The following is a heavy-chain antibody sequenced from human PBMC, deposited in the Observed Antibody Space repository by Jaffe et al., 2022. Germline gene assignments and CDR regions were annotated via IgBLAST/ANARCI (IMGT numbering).Heavy chain of an antibody. D-gene: IGHD6-19*01. CDR2: IYHSGST. CDR3: ARMREDLGIAVAGTVHYYYYMDV. V-gene: IGHV4-4*02. Sequence: QVQLQESGPGLVKPSGTLSLTCAVSGGSISSSNWWSWIRQPPGKGLEWIGEIYHSGSTNYNPSLKSRVTISVDKSKNQFSLKLSSVTAADTAVYYCARMREDLGIAVAGTVHYYYYMDVWGKGTTVTVSS. CDR1: GGSISSSNW. J-gene: IGHJ6*03.